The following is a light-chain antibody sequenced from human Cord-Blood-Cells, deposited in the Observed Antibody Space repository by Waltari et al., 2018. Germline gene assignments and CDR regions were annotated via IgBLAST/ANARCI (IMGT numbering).Light chain of an antibody. CDR1: QSVSSY. CDR2: DAS. V-gene: IGKV3-11*01. Sequence: EIVFTQSPATLSLSPGEIATLSCRASQSVSSYLAWYQQKPGQAPRLLIYDASNRATGIPARFSGSGSGTDFTLTISSLEPEDFAVYYCQQRSNWPLTFGGGTKVEIK. CDR3: QQRSNWPLT. J-gene: IGKJ4*01.